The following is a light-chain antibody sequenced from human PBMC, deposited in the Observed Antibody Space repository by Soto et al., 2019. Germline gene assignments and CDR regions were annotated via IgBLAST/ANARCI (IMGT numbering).Light chain of an antibody. J-gene: IGKJ3*01. CDR1: QNVLYSSNNKNY. CDR3: QQYYSTPFT. CDR2: WAS. Sequence: DMVMTQSPDSLAVSLGERATINCKSSQNVLYSSNNKNYLAWYQQKPGQPPKLLIYWASTRESGVPDRFSGSGSGTDFTLTIISLQAEDVAVYYCQQYYSTPFTFGPGTKVDIK. V-gene: IGKV4-1*01.